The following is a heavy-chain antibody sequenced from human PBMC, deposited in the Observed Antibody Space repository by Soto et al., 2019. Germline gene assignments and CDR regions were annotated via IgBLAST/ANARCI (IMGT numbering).Heavy chain of an antibody. CDR2: ISYDGSNK. CDR1: GFTFSSYG. Sequence: QVQLVESGGGVVQPGRSLRLSCAASGFTFSSYGMHWVRQAPVKGLEWVAVISYDGSNKYYADSVKCRFTISRDNSKNTLDLQMNSLRAEDTAVYYCAKESEDTAIASVLSYWGQGTLVTVSS. V-gene: IGHV3-30*18. CDR3: AKESEDTAIASVLSY. D-gene: IGHD5-18*01. J-gene: IGHJ4*02.